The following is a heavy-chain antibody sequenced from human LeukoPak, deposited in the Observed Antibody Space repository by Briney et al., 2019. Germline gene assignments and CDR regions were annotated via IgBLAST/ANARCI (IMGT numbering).Heavy chain of an antibody. J-gene: IGHJ5*02. V-gene: IGHV1-18*01. Sequence: GASVKVSCKASGYTFAIYGISWVRQAPGQGLERMAWISPYDGHTNYAQNFEGRVTMTTETSTSTAYMELRSLRSDDTAIYYCARDYCTRGGDCYKEDLFDPWGQGTLVTVSS. D-gene: IGHD2-21*02. CDR2: ISPYDGHT. CDR1: GYTFAIYG. CDR3: ARDYCTRGGDCYKEDLFDP.